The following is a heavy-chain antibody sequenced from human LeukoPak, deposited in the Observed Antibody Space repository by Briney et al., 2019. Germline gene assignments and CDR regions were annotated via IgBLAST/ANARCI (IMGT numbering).Heavy chain of an antibody. Sequence: KPSETLSLTCTVSGGSISSSSYYWGWIRQPPGKGLEWIGSIYYSGSTYYNPSLKSRVTISVDTSKNQFSLKLSSVTAADTAVYYCARLSWSADSSGDDYWGQGTLVTVSS. D-gene: IGHD3-22*01. CDR1: GGSISSSSYY. CDR2: IYYSGST. CDR3: ARLSWSADSSGDDY. J-gene: IGHJ4*02. V-gene: IGHV4-39*07.